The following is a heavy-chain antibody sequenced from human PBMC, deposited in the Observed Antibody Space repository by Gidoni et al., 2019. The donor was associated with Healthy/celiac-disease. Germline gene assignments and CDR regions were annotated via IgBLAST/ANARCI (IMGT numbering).Heavy chain of an antibody. CDR3: AGGGSIGLFDY. D-gene: IGHD3-16*01. CDR1: GFTVSSNY. CDR2: IYSVGST. Sequence: EVQLVESGGGLIQPGGSLRLSCAASGFTVSSNYMTWVRQAPGKGLEWVSVIYSVGSTYSADSVKGRFTISRDNSKNPLYLQVNSLRAEDTAVYYWAGGGSIGLFDYWGQGTLVTVSS. J-gene: IGHJ4*02. V-gene: IGHV3-53*01.